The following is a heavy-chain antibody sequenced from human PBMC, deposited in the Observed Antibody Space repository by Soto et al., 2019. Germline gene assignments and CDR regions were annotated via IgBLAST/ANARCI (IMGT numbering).Heavy chain of an antibody. J-gene: IGHJ4*02. CDR3: ASGPGYYFDY. Sequence: EVQLVESGGGLVQPGGSLRLSCAASGFTFSSYAMHWVRQAPGKGLEYVSAISSNGGSTYYANSVKGTFTISRDNSKNTLYLQMGSLTAEDMAMYYCASGPGYYFDYWGQGTLVTLSS. CDR1: GFTFSSYA. V-gene: IGHV3-64*01. CDR2: ISSNGGST.